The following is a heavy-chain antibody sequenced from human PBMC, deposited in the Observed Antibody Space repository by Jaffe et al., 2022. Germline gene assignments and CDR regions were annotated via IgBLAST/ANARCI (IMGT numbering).Heavy chain of an antibody. CDR2: ISGSGDNT. Sequence: EVQLLESGGGLVQPGGSPRLSCAASGFTFSIYSMSWVRQAPGKGLEWVAGISGSGDNTYYADSVKGRFTISRDNSKNTLYLQMSGLRVEDTAVYYCAKFGFGSSSGLGYYYYMDVWGKGTTVTVSS. CDR1: GFTFSIYS. D-gene: IGHD6-6*01. CDR3: AKFGFGSSSGLGYYYYMDV. J-gene: IGHJ6*03. V-gene: IGHV3-23*01.